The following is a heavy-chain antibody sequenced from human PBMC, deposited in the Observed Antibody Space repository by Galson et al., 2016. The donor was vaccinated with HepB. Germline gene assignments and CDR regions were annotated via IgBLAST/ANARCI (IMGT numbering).Heavy chain of an antibody. CDR3: ARALGGYCSGGSCYSGRPHGMDV. V-gene: IGHV3-53*01. CDR1: GFSVSDNY. D-gene: IGHD2-15*01. CDR2: IYSGSGGNT. J-gene: IGHJ6*02. Sequence: SLRLSCAASGFSVSDNYLSWVRQAPGKGLEWASVIYSGSGGNTYYAGSVKGRFTISRDNSKNTLYLQMNSLGAEGTAIYYCARALGGYCSGGSCYSGRPHGMDVWGQGTTVTVSS.